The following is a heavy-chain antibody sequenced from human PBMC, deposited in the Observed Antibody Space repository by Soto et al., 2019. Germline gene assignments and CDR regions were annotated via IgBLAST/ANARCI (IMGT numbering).Heavy chain of an antibody. J-gene: IGHJ6*03. D-gene: IGHD3-9*01. V-gene: IGHV4-59*01. CDR2: IYYSGST. CDR3: ARELTGVLRYFDWADPYYYYYMDV. Sequence: PSETLSLTCTVSGGSISSYYWSWIRQPPGKGLEWIGYIYYSGSTNYNPSLKSRVTISVDTSKNQFSLKLSSVTAADTAVYYCARELTGVLRYFDWADPYYYYYMDVWGKGTTVTVSS. CDR1: GGSISSYY.